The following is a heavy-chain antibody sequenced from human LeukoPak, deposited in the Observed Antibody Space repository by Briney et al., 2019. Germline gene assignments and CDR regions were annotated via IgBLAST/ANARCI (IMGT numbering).Heavy chain of an antibody. CDR3: ARGLSRGYCSGGSCYPPLGY. CDR1: GGSISSSSYY. CDR2: IYYSGST. Sequence: PSETLSLTCTVSGGSISSSSYYWGWIRQPPGKGLEWIGSIYYSGSTYYNPSLKSRVTISVDTSKNQFSLKLSSVAAADTAVYYCARGLSRGYCSGGSCYPPLGYWGQGTLVTVSS. J-gene: IGHJ4*02. D-gene: IGHD2-15*01. V-gene: IGHV4-39*01.